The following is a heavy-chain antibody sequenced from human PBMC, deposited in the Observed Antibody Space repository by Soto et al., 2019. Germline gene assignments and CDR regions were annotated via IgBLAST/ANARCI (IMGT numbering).Heavy chain of an antibody. J-gene: IGHJ4*02. CDR2: MTPNGVNT. V-gene: IGHV1-8*01. Sequence: ASVKVSCKASGYTFTSHDIVWVRQATGQGLEWVGWMTPNGVNTASAQKFQGRITMTRDTSISTAYMELSSLKSEDTAVYFCARNYQVLSYWGQGTLVTVSS. D-gene: IGHD1-7*01. CDR1: GYTFTSHD. CDR3: ARNYQVLSY.